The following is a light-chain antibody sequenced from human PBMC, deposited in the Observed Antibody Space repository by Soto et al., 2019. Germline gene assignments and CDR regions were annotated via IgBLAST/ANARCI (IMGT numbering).Light chain of an antibody. CDR2: SAS. J-gene: IGKJ1*01. CDR1: QGISNY. V-gene: IGKV1-9*01. CDR3: QQRTSSPPWT. Sequence: DIQLTQSPSFLPASVGDRVTITCRASQGISNYLAWYQQKPGKAPNLLIYSASTLHTGVPSRFSGSGSGTDFTLTISGLQAEDFATYYCQQRTSSPPWTFGQGTKVEIK.